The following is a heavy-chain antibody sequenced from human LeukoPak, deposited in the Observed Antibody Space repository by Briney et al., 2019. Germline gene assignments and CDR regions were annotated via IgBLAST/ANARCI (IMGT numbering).Heavy chain of an antibody. Sequence: PGGSLRLSCAVSGITFSGYVMNWVRQAPGKGLEWVANIKQDGSEKYYVDSVKGRFTISRDNAKNSLYLQMNSLRAEDTAVYYCARDLSGIFDAGWGQGTLVTVSS. CDR2: IKQDGSEK. V-gene: IGHV3-7*01. CDR3: ARDLSGIFDAG. D-gene: IGHD6-13*01. CDR1: GITFSGYV. J-gene: IGHJ4*02.